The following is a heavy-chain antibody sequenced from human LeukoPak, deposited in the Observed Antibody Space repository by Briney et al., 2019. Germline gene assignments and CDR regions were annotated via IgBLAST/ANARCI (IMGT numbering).Heavy chain of an antibody. CDR1: GGTFSSYA. CDR2: IIPIFGTA. V-gene: IGHV1-69*13. J-gene: IGHJ3*02. Sequence: ASVKVSCKASGGTFSSYAISWVRQAPGQGLEWMGGIIPIFGTANYAQKFQGRVTITADESTSTAYMELSSRRSEDTAVYYCARDTSLPIDDAFDIWGQGTMATVSS. D-gene: IGHD2-15*01. CDR3: ARDTSLPIDDAFDI.